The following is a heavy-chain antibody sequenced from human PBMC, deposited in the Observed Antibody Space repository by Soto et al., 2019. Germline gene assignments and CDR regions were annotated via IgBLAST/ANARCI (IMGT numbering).Heavy chain of an antibody. Sequence: SETLSLTCTVSGGSISSYYWSWIRQPPGKGLEWIGYIYYSGSTNYNPSLKSRVTITVDTSKNQFSLKLGSVTAADTAVYYCARKYCSGGSCYSYFDYWGQGTLVTVSS. CDR2: IYYSGST. CDR3: ARKYCSGGSCYSYFDY. J-gene: IGHJ4*02. D-gene: IGHD2-15*01. CDR1: GGSISSYY. V-gene: IGHV4-59*01.